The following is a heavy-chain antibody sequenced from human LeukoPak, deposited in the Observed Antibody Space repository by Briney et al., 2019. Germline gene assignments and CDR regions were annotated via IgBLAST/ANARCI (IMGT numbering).Heavy chain of an antibody. V-gene: IGHV3-21*01. J-gene: IGHJ6*03. CDR3: ARGADYDILTGYMDV. Sequence: GGSLRLSCAASGFTFSSYSMNWVRQAPGKGLEWVSSISSSSSYLYYADSVKGRFTISRANAKNSLYLEMNSLRAEDTAVYYCARGADYDILTGYMDVWGKGTTVTVSS. CDR1: GFTFSSYS. CDR2: ISSSSSYL. D-gene: IGHD3-9*01.